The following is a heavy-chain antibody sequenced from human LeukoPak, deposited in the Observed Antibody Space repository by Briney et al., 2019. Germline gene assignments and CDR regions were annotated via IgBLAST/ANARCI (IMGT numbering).Heavy chain of an antibody. CDR2: IKQDGSEK. Sequence: GGSLRLSCAASGFTFSSYWMSWVRQAPGKVLEWVANIKQDGSEKYYVDSVKGRFTISRDNAKNSLYLQMNSLRAEDTAVYYCARRGRIAAAGTDQYYFDYWGQGTLVTVSS. D-gene: IGHD6-13*01. J-gene: IGHJ4*02. V-gene: IGHV3-7*01. CDR3: ARRGRIAAAGTDQYYFDY. CDR1: GFTFSSYW.